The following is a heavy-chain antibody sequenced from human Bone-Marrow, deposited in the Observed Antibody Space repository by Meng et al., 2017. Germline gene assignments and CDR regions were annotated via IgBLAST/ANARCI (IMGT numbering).Heavy chain of an antibody. Sequence: GESLKISCAASGFTFDDYAMHWVRQAPGKGLEWVGRIKSKTDGGTTDYAAPVKGRFTISRDDSKNTLYLQMNSLKTEDTAVYYCTTDLGLVSVAGNRIWYYYYGMDVWGQGTTVTVSS. CDR1: GFTFDDYA. CDR3: TTDLGLVSVAGNRIWYYYYGMDV. J-gene: IGHJ6*02. D-gene: IGHD6-19*01. V-gene: IGHV3-15*01. CDR2: IKSKTDGGTT.